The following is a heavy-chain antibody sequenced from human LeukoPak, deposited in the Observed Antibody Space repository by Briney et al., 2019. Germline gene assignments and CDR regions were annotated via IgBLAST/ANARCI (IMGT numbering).Heavy chain of an antibody. J-gene: IGHJ6*02. V-gene: IGHV1-18*01. CDR1: GYTFTSYG. Sequence: GASVKVSCKPSGYTFTSYGISWVRQAPGQGLEWMGWISAYNGNTNYAQKLQGRVTMTTDTSTSTAYMELRSLRSDDTAVYYCARSPYYDFWSGYSPYYGMDVWGQGTTVTVSS. CDR2: ISAYNGNT. CDR3: ARSPYYDFWSGYSPYYGMDV. D-gene: IGHD3-3*01.